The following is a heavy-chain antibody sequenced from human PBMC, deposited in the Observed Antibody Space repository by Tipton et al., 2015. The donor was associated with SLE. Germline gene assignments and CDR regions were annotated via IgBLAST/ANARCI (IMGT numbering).Heavy chain of an antibody. CDR2: ISSSSGYI. V-gene: IGHV3-21*01. D-gene: IGHD6-13*01. CDR1: GFTFSSYS. CDR3: AREVRYSSSFFDY. J-gene: IGHJ4*02. Sequence: SLRLSCAASGFTFSSYSMNWVRQAPGKGLEWVSSISSSSGYIYYADSVKGRFTISRDNAKNSLYLQMSSLRAEDTAVYYCAREVRYSSSFFDYWGQGTLVTVSS.